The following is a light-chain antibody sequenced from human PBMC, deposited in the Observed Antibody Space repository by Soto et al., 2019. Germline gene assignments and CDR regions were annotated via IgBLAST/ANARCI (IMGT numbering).Light chain of an antibody. CDR1: QSISSH. V-gene: IGKV1-39*01. J-gene: IGKJ1*01. CDR3: QQSYSSPPT. Sequence: DIQMTQSPPSLSASVEDGVTITCRASQSISSHLNWYQQKPGKAPKLLIFAASSLQSGVPSRFSGSRSGPDFTLTISSLQPEDFATYYCQQSYSSPPTFGQGTKVDIK. CDR2: AAS.